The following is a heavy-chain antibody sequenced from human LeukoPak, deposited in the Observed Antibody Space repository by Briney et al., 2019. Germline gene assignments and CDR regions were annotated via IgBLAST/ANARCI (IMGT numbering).Heavy chain of an antibody. CDR1: GSIVSSNY. J-gene: IGHJ4*02. CDR2: MSGSGGHM. V-gene: IGHV3-23*01. D-gene: IGHD3-22*01. Sequence: GGSLRLSCAASGSIVSSNYMGWVRQAPGKGLEWVSAMSGSGGHMYYTDSVKGRFTISRDNSKNTLYLQMNSLRAEDTAVYYCAKVVDYYDSLDYFDYWGQGTLVTVSS. CDR3: AKVVDYYDSLDYFDY.